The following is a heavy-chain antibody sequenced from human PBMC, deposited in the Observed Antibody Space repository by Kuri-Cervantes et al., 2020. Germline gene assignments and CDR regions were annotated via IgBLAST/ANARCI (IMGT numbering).Heavy chain of an antibody. CDR3: ARDGDGYCSSTSCHDI. CDR2: ISSSSSTI. V-gene: IGHV3-48*01. Sequence: GGSLRLSCAPSRSTFSRYSMNWVRQAPGKGLEWVSYISSSSSTIYYADSVKGRFTISRDNSKNTVYLQMNSLRTEDTAVYYCARDGDGYCSSTSCHDIWGQGTMVTVSS. J-gene: IGHJ3*02. CDR1: RSTFSRYS. D-gene: IGHD2-2*01.